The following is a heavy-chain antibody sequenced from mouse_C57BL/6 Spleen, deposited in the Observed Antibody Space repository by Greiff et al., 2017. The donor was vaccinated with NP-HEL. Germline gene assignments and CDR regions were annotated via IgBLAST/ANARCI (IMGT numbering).Heavy chain of an antibody. CDR3: AREGSIYYDYSPYAMDY. CDR2: IYPRSGNT. CDR1: GYTFTSYG. J-gene: IGHJ4*01. D-gene: IGHD2-4*01. V-gene: IGHV1-81*01. Sequence: QVQLQQSGAELARPGASVKLSCKASGYTFTSYGISWVKQRTGQGLEWIGEIYPRSGNTYYNEKFKGKATLTADKSSSTAYMELRSLTSEDSAVYFCAREGSIYYDYSPYAMDYWGQGTSVTVSS.